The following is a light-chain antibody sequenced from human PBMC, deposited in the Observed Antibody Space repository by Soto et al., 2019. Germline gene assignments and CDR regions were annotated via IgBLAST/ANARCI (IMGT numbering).Light chain of an antibody. V-gene: IGKV4-1*01. Sequence: DIVMTQSPDSLAVSLGERATINCKSSQSVLYRSTKKNYVAWYQQKPGQPPKLLIYWAANLESGVPDRFSGSGSGTDFTLTISSLQAEDVAVYYCQQYYSTPLTFGQGTKVEIK. J-gene: IGKJ1*01. CDR3: QQYYSTPLT. CDR2: WAA. CDR1: QSVLYRSTKKNY.